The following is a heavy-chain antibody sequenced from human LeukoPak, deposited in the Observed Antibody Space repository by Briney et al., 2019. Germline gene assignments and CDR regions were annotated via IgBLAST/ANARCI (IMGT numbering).Heavy chain of an antibody. CDR3: ARDRVGVGWQPSDY. V-gene: IGHV3-7*01. Sequence: GGSLRLSCAASGFTFSSYWMSWVRQAPGKGLEWVANIKQDGSEKYYVDSVKGRFTISRDNAKNSLYLQMNSLRAEDTAVYYCARDRVGVGWQPSDYWGQGTLVTVSS. D-gene: IGHD4-23*01. J-gene: IGHJ4*02. CDR2: IKQDGSEK. CDR1: GFTFSSYW.